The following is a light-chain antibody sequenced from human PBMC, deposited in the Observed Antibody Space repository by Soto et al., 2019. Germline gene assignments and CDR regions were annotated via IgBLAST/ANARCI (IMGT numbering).Light chain of an antibody. CDR3: QQTNSFPYT. J-gene: IGKJ2*01. Sequence: DIQVTQSPSSVSASVGDRVTITCRASQGISSYLAWYQQKPGKAPNLLISAASSLQSGVPSRFSGSGSGTDFTLTISSLQPEDSATYYCQQTNSFPYTFGQGTKLEIK. V-gene: IGKV1-12*01. CDR2: AAS. CDR1: QGISSY.